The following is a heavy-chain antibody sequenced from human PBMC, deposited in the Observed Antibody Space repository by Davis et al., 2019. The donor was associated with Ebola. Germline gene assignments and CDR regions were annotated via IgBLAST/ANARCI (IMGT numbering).Heavy chain of an antibody. V-gene: IGHV3-23*01. CDR1: GFTFSSYA. CDR2: ISGSDGRT. J-gene: IGHJ4*02. D-gene: IGHD6-19*01. Sequence: GESLKISCAASGFTFSSYAMSWVRQAPGKGLEWVSAISGSDGRTYYADSVKGRFTISRDNSKNTLYLQMNSLRAEDTAVYYCATRGWYFDYWGQGTLVTVSS. CDR3: ATRGWYFDY.